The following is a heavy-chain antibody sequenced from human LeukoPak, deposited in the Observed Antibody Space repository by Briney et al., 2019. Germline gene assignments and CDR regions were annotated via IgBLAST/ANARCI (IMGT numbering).Heavy chain of an antibody. Sequence: PGGSLRLSCAASGFTFSSYGMHWVRQAPGKGLEWVAVISYDGTNRYYADSVKGRFTISRDNSKNTLYLQMNSLRPEDTALYYCARDPSPHYSDHREGGLVWGQGTLVTVSS. D-gene: IGHD3-16*01. J-gene: IGHJ4*02. CDR1: GFTFSSYG. V-gene: IGHV3-30*03. CDR3: ARDPSPHYSDHREGGLV. CDR2: ISYDGTNR.